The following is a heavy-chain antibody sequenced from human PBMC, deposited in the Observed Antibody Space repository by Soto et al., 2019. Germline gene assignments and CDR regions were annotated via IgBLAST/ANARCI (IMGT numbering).Heavy chain of an antibody. V-gene: IGHV4-4*02. D-gene: IGHD3-10*01. Sequence: QVQLQESGPGLVKPSGTLSLTCAVSGGSISSSNWWSWVRQPPGKGLAWIGEIYHSGSTNYNPSLKIRVTISVDKSKNQFSLKLSSVTAADTAVYYCARDLAADYYGSGRFDYWGQGTLVTVSS. CDR1: GGSISSSNW. J-gene: IGHJ4*02. CDR2: IYHSGST. CDR3: ARDLAADYYGSGRFDY.